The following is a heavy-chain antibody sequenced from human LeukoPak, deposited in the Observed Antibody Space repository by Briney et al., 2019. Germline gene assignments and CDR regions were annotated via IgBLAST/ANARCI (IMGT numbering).Heavy chain of an antibody. J-gene: IGHJ3*02. D-gene: IGHD3-16*02. CDR3: ARRASFAFDI. CDR1: GYTFTSYG. V-gene: IGHV1-69*13. Sequence: ASVKVSCKASGYTFTSYGISWVRQAPGQGLEWMGGIIPIFGTANYAQKFQGRVTITADESTSTAYMELSSLRSEDTAVYYCARRASFAFDIWGQGTMVTVSS. CDR2: IIPIFGTA.